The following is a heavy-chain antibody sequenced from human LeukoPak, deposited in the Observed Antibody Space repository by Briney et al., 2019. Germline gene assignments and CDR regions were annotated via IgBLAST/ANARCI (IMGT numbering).Heavy chain of an antibody. Sequence: SETLSLTCSVSRGSVSSGNYYWSWIRQPPGKGLEWIGYIYYSGSTNYNPSLKSRVTISVDTSKNQFSLKLSSVTAADTAVYYCARDLYSGYDWVGFNIWGQGTVVTVSS. CDR1: RGSVSSGNYY. V-gene: IGHV4-61*01. J-gene: IGHJ3*02. CDR2: IYYSGST. CDR3: ARDLYSGYDWVGFNI. D-gene: IGHD5-12*01.